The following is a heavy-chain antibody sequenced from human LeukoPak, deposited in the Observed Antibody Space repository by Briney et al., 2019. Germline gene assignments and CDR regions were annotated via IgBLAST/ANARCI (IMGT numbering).Heavy chain of an antibody. J-gene: IGHJ3*02. D-gene: IGHD6-13*01. Sequence: GGSLRLSCAASGFTFSSYGMHWVRQAPGQGLEWMGWINPNSGGTNYAQKFQGRVTMTRDTSISTAYMELSRLRSDDTAVYYCAREWGIAAANAFDIWGQGTMVTVSS. CDR3: AREWGIAAANAFDI. V-gene: IGHV1-2*02. CDR1: GFTFSSYG. CDR2: INPNSGGT.